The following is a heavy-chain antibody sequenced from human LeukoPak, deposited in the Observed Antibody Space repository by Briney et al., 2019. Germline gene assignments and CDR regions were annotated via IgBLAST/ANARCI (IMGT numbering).Heavy chain of an antibody. CDR3: ARARGEEIDDY. V-gene: IGHV1-46*01. CDR2: INPSGGST. CDR1: GYTFTSYY. J-gene: IGHJ4*02. D-gene: IGHD3-10*01. Sequence: ASVKVSCKASGYTFTSYYMHWVRQAPGQGLEWMGIINPSGGSTSYAQKFQGRVTMTRDMSTSTVYVELSSLRSEDTAVYYCARARGEEIDDYWGQGTLVTVSS.